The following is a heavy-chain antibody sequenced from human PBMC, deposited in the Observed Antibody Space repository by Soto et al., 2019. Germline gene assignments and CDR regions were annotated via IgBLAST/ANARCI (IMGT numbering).Heavy chain of an antibody. V-gene: IGHV3-48*02. CDR2: ISSSSGPI. CDR1: GFTFSSYS. J-gene: IGHJ4*02. D-gene: IGHD6-13*01. CDR3: ASGPDSSRWPTVDY. Sequence: PGGSLRLSCVASGFTFSSYSMNWVRQAPGKGLEWISYISSSSGPIYYADSVKGRFTISRDNAKNSLYLQMNSLTEEDTAVYYWASGPDSSRWPTVDYWGKEPLVTVP.